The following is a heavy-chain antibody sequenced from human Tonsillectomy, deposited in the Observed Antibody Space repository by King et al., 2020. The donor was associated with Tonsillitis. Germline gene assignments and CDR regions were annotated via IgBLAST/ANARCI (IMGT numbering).Heavy chain of an antibody. Sequence: QLQESGPGLVRPSETLSLTCTVSGASVSSYYWSWIRQPPGKGLEWIGNIYYSGGTNYNPSLKRRVTISVDTSKNQFSLRLTSVTTAETAVYYCARDLYGSGAIGWFDPWGQGTLVSVST. CDR3: ARDLYGSGAIGWFDP. J-gene: IGHJ5*02. V-gene: IGHV4-59*02. CDR1: GASVSSYY. D-gene: IGHD3-10*01. CDR2: IYYSGGT.